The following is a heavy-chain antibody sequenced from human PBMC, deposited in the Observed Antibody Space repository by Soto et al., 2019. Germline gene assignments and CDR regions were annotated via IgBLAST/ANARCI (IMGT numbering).Heavy chain of an antibody. CDR3: AREAYSSSSYYYYGMDV. CDR1: GGTFSSYA. D-gene: IGHD6-6*01. Sequence: QVQLVQSGAEVKKPGSSVKVSCKASGGTFSSYAISWVRQAPGQGLEWMGGIIPIFGTANYAQKFQGRVTIPEAESTSTAYMELSSLRSEDTAVYYCAREAYSSSSYYYYGMDVWGQGTTVTVSS. J-gene: IGHJ6*02. V-gene: IGHV1-69*12. CDR2: IIPIFGTA.